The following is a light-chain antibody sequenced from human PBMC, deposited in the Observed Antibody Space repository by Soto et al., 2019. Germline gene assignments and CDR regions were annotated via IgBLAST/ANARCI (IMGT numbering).Light chain of an antibody. V-gene: IGKV3-20*01. J-gene: IGKJ1*01. CDR3: QQYDNAPQT. Sequence: EMVLTQSPGTLSLSPGDRATLSCRASQSVSNDYVAWVQQKPGQTPRLLIYSVSSRATGIPDRFSGSGSGTDFTLTISRLEPEDFAVYYCQQYDNAPQTFGQGTRVEIK. CDR2: SVS. CDR1: QSVSNDY.